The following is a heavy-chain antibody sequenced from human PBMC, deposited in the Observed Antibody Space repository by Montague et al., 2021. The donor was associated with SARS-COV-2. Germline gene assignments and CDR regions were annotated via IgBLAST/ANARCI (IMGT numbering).Heavy chain of an antibody. V-gene: IGHV4-61*02. CDR2: FYTSGST. Sequence: TPSLTCTVSGGSISSANYYWSWIRQPAGKGLEWIGRFYTSGSTNYNPSLKSRVAISADTSKNQFSLKLSSVTAADTAVYYRASTYYYASGSLFDPWGQGTLVTVSS. CDR1: GGSISSANYY. CDR3: ASTYYYASGSLFDP. D-gene: IGHD3-10*01. J-gene: IGHJ5*02.